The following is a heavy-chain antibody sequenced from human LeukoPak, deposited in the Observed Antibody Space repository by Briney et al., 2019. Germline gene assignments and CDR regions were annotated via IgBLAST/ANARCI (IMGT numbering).Heavy chain of an antibody. Sequence: GASVKVSCKVSGYTLTELSMHWVRQAPGKGLEWMGGFDPEDGETIYAQKFQGRVTMTEDTSTDTAYMELSSLRSEDTAVYYCATGRDTAMVPSKGGYYFDYWGQGTLVTVSS. V-gene: IGHV1-24*01. J-gene: IGHJ4*02. CDR3: ATGRDTAMVPSKGGYYFDY. CDR2: FDPEDGET. CDR1: GYTLTELS. D-gene: IGHD5-18*01.